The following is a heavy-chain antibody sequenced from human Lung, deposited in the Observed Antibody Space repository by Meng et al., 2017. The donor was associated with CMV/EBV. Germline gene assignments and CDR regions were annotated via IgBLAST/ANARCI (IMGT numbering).Heavy chain of an antibody. J-gene: IGHJ4*02. D-gene: IGHD2/OR15-2a*01. V-gene: IGHV3-72*01. CDR2: SRNKASSYTT. CDR3: ARDNSATRYLDY. Sequence: GGSLRLXCTASGFTFGDHYMDWVRQAPGKGLEWVARSRNKASSYTTEYAASVRGRFTISRDESGNSLDLQMTSLKTEDTAVYYCARDNSATRYLDYWGQGIXVTVSS. CDR1: GFTFGDHY.